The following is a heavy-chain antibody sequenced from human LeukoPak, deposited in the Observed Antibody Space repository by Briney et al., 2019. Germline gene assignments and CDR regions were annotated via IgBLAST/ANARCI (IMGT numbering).Heavy chain of an antibody. Sequence: SETLSLICLVSGDSITGGRYWGWIRPPPGKGLEWIGSFHPTAPHYYSPSLKSRVTMSADTPKNPFSLKLASVTAADTAVYYCAREVDSSVSFQDWSRGTLVTASS. CDR2: FHPTAPH. V-gene: IGHV4-38-2*02. D-gene: IGHD3-22*01. CDR1: GDSITGGRY. J-gene: IGHJ1*01. CDR3: AREVDSSVSFQD.